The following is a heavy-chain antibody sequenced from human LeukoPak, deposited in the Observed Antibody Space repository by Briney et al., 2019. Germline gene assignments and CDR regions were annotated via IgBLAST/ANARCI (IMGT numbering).Heavy chain of an antibody. Sequence: GASVNVSCAASGYTFTSYGISWVRQAPGQGLEWMGWISAYNGNTNYAQKLQGGVTMTTDTSTITAYMDLSTPIYYYTAGYYAARRTVTRIDYWGQGTLVTVSS. D-gene: IGHD4-11*01. V-gene: IGHV1-18*01. J-gene: IGHJ4*02. CDR1: GYTFTSYG. CDR3: ARRTVTRIDY. CDR2: ISAYNGNT.